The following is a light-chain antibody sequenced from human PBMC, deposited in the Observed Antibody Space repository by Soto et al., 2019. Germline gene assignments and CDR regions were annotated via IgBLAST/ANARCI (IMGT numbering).Light chain of an antibody. Sequence: DIQMTQSPSSLFASVGDRVTITCRASHDITIDLAWYQQKPGKPPKLLISDASKLQSGVPPRFSGSGYATDFTLTITNLQPEDVATYYCQKYNSYPPPFGGGTKVDIK. CDR2: DAS. J-gene: IGKJ4*01. V-gene: IGKV1-27*01. CDR3: QKYNSYPPP. CDR1: HDITID.